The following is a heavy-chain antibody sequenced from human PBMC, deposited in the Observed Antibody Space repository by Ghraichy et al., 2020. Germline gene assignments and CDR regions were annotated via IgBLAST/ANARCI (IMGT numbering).Heavy chain of an antibody. CDR3: ARGPRLRYCSSTSCSHFDY. D-gene: IGHD2-2*01. J-gene: IGHJ4*02. V-gene: IGHV4-34*01. CDR1: GGSFSGYY. CDR2: INHSGST. Sequence: SETLSLTCAVYGGSFSGYYWSWIRQPPGKGLEWIGEINHSGSTNYNPSLKSRVTISVDTSKNQFSLKLISVTSADTAVYYCARGPRLRYCSSTSCSHFDYWGQGTLVTVSS.